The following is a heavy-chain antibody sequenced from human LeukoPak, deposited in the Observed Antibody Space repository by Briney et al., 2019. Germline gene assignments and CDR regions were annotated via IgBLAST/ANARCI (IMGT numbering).Heavy chain of an antibody. D-gene: IGHD3-10*01. CDR3: ARDHRGVRDYFDY. CDR2: ISSSSYI. Sequence: GGSLRLSCAASGFTFSSYSMNWVRQAPGKGLEWVSSISSSSYIYYADSVKGRFTISRDNAKNSLYLQMNSLRAEDTAVYYCARDHRGVRDYFDYWGQGTLVTVSS. CDR1: GFTFSSYS. V-gene: IGHV3-21*01. J-gene: IGHJ4*02.